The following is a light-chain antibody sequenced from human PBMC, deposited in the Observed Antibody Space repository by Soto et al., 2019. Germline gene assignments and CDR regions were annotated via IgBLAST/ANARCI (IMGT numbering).Light chain of an antibody. J-gene: IGKJ4*01. CDR1: QSVSSY. Sequence: VLTQSPATLSLSPGERATLSCRASQSVSSYLAWYQQKPGQAPRLLIYDASNRATGIPARFSGSGSGTDFAVSISSLEPEDFAVYYCQQRSNWPLTFGGGTNVEIK. CDR2: DAS. CDR3: QQRSNWPLT. V-gene: IGKV3-11*01.